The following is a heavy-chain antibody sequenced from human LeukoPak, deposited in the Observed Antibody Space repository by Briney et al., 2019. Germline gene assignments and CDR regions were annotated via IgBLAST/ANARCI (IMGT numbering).Heavy chain of an antibody. D-gene: IGHD6-19*01. CDR3: ARDEPYNSGWYYFDY. CDR1: GGTFSSYA. CDR2: IIPIFGTA. Sequence: GASVKVSCKASGGTFSSYAISWVRQAPGQGLEWMGGIIPIFGTANYAQKFQGRVTITADESTNTAYMDLRSLRSDDTAVYYCARDEPYNSGWYYFDYWGQGSLVTVSS. J-gene: IGHJ4*02. V-gene: IGHV1-69*13.